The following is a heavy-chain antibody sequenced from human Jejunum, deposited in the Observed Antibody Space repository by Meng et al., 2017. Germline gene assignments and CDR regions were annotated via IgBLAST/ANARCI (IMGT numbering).Heavy chain of an antibody. V-gene: IGHV4-61*01. CDR2: IYYSGST. D-gene: IGHD6-13*01. J-gene: IGHJ4*02. CDR3: ARGGFFEAAAANLIDS. CDR1: GGSVSSGNYY. Sequence: QVKLQESGPGLLRPSETLSLTCNVSGGSVSSGNYYWSWIRQPPGKGLEWIGYIYYSGSTNYNPSLKSRVTISVDTSKNQFSLKLSSVTAADTAVYYCARGGFFEAAAANLIDSWGQGTLVTVSS.